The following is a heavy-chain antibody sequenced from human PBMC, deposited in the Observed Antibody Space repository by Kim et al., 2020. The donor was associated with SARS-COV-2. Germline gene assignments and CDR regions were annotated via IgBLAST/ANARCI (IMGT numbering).Heavy chain of an antibody. CDR2: IKQDGSEK. V-gene: IGHV3-7*03. Sequence: GGSLRLSCAASGFTFSSYWMSWVRQAPGKGLEWVANIKQDGSEKYYVDSVKGRFTISRDNAKNSLYLQMNSLRAEDTAVYYCARDAVVVERSYYYYGMDVWGQGTTVTVSS. J-gene: IGHJ6*02. CDR3: ARDAVVVERSYYYYGMDV. CDR1: GFTFSSYW. D-gene: IGHD3-22*01.